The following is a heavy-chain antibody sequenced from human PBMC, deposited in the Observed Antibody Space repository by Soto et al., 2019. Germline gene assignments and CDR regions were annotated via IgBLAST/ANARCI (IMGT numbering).Heavy chain of an antibody. Sequence: SETLALTCPVSGGSATRGGYYWSSIWQPPGNGLDRFGYIYYSGSTNYNPPLKSRVTISADTSMNQFALNLSSVTAADTAMYYCARGSYYYARSVYCQSDSWGQGTLVTAPQ. V-gene: IGHV4-61*08. D-gene: IGHD3-22*01. CDR3: ARGSYYYARSVYCQSDS. CDR2: IYYSGST. J-gene: IGHJ4*02. CDR1: GGSATRGGYY.